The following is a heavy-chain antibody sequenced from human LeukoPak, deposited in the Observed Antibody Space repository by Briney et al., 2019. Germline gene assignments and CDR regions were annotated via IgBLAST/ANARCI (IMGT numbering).Heavy chain of an antibody. CDR3: AKYSGSYSSTGFDY. CDR2: TSGGGGST. V-gene: IGHV3-23*01. D-gene: IGHD1-26*01. Sequence: GGSLRLSCVASGFIFSNYGMTWVRQAPGKGLEWVSATSGGGGSTYYADSVKGRFTISRDNSKNTLYLQMNSLRAEDTALYYCAKYSGSYSSTGFDYWGQGTLVTVSS. CDR1: GFIFSNYG. J-gene: IGHJ4*02.